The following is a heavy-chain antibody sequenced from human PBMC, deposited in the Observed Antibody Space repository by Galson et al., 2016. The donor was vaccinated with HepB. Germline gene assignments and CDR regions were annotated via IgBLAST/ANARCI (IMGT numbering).Heavy chain of an antibody. Sequence: SETLSLTCTVSGASISDYDWNWIRQSPGKGLEWIGHIHYSGVTKYNPSVKSRVTISVDTSKNQFPLKLSYVTAADTAVYYCASYGKWVDYGGQGTLVTVSS. CDR1: GASISDYD. V-gene: IGHV4-59*08. J-gene: IGHJ4*02. CDR3: ASYGKWVDY. D-gene: IGHD2-8*01. CDR2: IHYSGVT.